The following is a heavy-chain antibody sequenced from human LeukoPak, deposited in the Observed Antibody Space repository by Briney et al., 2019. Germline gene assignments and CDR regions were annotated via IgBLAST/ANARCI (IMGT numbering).Heavy chain of an antibody. V-gene: IGHV4-59*12. Sequence: PSETLSLTCSVSGGSISGYYWTWIRQPPGKGLEWIGYIYNSGSTNYNPSLKGRISMSVDMSKNQFSLKLTSVTAADTAVYYCARGYSSGWQDYWGQGTLVTVSS. CDR2: IYNSGST. D-gene: IGHD6-19*01. J-gene: IGHJ4*02. CDR1: GGSISGYY. CDR3: ARGYSSGWQDY.